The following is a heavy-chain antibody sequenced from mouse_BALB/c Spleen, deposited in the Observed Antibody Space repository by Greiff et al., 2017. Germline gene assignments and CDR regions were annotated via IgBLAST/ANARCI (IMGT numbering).Heavy chain of an antibody. V-gene: IGHV1-9*01. D-gene: IGHD2-14*01. CDR2: ILPGSGST. J-gene: IGHJ3*01. CDR3: ARGAMGYDREFAY. CDR1: GYTFSSYW. Sequence: QVQLQQSGAELMKPGASVKISCTATGYTFSSYWIEWVKQRPGHGLEWIGEILPGSGSTNYNEKFKGKATFTADTSSNTAYMQLSSLTSEDSAVYYCARGAMGYDREFAYWGQGTLVTVSA.